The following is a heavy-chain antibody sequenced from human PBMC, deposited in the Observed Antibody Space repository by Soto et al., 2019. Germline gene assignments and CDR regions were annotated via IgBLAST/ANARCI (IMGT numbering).Heavy chain of an antibody. CDR1: GGSVSSGSYY. V-gene: IGHV4-31*03. CDR3: ARAKKGIAAAENWFDP. Sequence: SETLSLTCTVSGGSVSSGSYYWSWIRQPPGKGLEWIGYIYYSGSTYYNPSLKSRVTISVDTSKNQFSLKLSSVTAADTAVYYCARAKKGIAAAENWFDPWGQGTLVTVSS. CDR2: IYYSGST. J-gene: IGHJ5*02. D-gene: IGHD6-13*01.